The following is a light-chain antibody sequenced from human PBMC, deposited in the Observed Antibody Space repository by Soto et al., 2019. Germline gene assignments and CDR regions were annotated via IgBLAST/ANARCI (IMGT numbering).Light chain of an antibody. J-gene: IGKJ4*01. CDR3: QQYDNYPLT. Sequence: DIQMTQSPSSLSASVGDRVTITCRASQVISKFLNWYQLKPGKAPKLLIFDASELETGVTSRFSGHRSGTDFSFIISSLQPEDIATYYCQQYDNYPLTVGGGTK. CDR1: QVISKF. V-gene: IGKV1-33*01. CDR2: DAS.